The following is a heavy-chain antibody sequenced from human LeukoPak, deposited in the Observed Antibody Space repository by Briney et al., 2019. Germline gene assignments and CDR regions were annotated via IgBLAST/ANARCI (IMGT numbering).Heavy chain of an antibody. CDR1: GGTFSSYA. Sequence: GASVKVSCKASGGTFSSYAISWVRPAPGQGLEWMGGIIPIFGTANYAQKFQGRVTITADESTSTAYMELSSLRSEDTAVYYCARGTGSSPRRFDPWGQGTLVTVSS. V-gene: IGHV1-69*13. CDR2: IIPIFGTA. D-gene: IGHD6-6*01. CDR3: ARGTGSSPRRFDP. J-gene: IGHJ5*02.